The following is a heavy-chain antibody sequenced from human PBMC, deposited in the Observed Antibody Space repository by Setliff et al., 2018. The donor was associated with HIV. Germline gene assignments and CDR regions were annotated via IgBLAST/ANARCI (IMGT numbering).Heavy chain of an antibody. Sequence: GSLRLSCAVAGFSFSNYAMTWVRQAPGKGLGWVSAIAGTSASTYYADSVKGRFTISRDSSKSMLYLQMNSLRVEDTAIYYCAKPLTQWGVSPYHYAFGVWGQGTTVTVSS. CDR1: GFSFSNYA. J-gene: IGHJ6*02. CDR3: AKPLTQWGVSPYHYAFGV. D-gene: IGHD1-26*01. V-gene: IGHV3-23*01. CDR2: IAGTSAST.